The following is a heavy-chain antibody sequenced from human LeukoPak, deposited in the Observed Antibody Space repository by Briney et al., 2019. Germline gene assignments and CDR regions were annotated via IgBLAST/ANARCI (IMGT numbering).Heavy chain of an antibody. CDR2: IYYSGST. CDR3: ARRPGGDRCYFNY. Sequence: SETLSLTCTVSGGSISGSSSYWGWIRQPPGKGLEWIATIYYSGSTYYNPSLKSRVTISVDTSKNQFSLRLSSVTAADTAVYYCARRPGGDRCYFNYWGQGTLVTVSS. J-gene: IGHJ4*02. D-gene: IGHD2-21*02. CDR1: GGSISGSSSY. V-gene: IGHV4-39*01.